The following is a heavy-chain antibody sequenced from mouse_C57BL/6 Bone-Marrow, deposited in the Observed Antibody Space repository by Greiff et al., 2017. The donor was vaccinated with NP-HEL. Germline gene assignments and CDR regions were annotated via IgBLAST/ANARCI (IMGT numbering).Heavy chain of an antibody. CDR2: INPYNGGT. J-gene: IGHJ2*01. D-gene: IGHD3-3*01. Sequence: LVEPGASVKMSCKASGYTFTDYYMNWVKQSHGKSLEWPGDINPYNGGTSYNQKFKGKATLTVDKSSSTAYMELNSLTSEDSAVYYCARGDWYFDYWGQGTTLTVSS. CDR1: GYTFTDYY. V-gene: IGHV1-19*01. CDR3: ARGDWYFDY.